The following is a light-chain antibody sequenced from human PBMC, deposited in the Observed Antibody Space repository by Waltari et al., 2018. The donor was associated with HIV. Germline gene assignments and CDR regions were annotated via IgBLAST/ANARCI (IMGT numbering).Light chain of an antibody. CDR3: CSYAGITTWV. J-gene: IGLJ3*02. V-gene: IGLV2-23*02. CDR2: DVT. Sequence: QSALTQPASVSGPPGQSITISCTGTSNDLGRYDFVPWYQHQPGRAPKLIIYDVTKWPSGVSHRFSGSKSGATASLTISGLQAEDEADYYCCSYAGITTWVFGGGTKVTVL. CDR1: SNDLGRYDF.